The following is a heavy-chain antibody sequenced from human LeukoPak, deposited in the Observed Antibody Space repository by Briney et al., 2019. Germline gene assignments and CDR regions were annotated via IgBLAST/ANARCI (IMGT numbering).Heavy chain of an antibody. CDR2: INPSGGST. CDR3: ARDVRLLREVNGFDP. CDR1: GYTFTSYY. V-gene: IGHV1-46*01. Sequence: ASVKVSCKASGYTFTSYYMHWVRQAPGQGLEWMGIINPSGGSTSYAQKFQGRVTMTRDTSITTAYMELSSLRSDDTAVYYCARDVRLLREVNGFDPWGQGTLVTVSS. D-gene: IGHD3-10*01. J-gene: IGHJ5*02.